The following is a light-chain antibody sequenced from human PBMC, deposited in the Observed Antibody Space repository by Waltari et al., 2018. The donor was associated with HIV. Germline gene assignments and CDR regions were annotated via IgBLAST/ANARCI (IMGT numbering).Light chain of an antibody. CDR1: SSNIVTNY. CDR2: HPN. V-gene: IGLV1-47*01. Sequence: QSVLTQPPSASGTPGQRVTISCSGSSSNIVTNYVSWYKQFPGTAPELVVYHPNRRPLGVPDRFSGSKSGTSASLAISGLRSEDEADYYCAAWDDSLSAWLFGGGTRLNVL. CDR3: AAWDDSLSAWL. J-gene: IGLJ2*01.